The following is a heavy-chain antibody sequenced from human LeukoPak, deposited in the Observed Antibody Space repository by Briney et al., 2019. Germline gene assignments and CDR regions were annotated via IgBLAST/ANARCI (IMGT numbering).Heavy chain of an antibody. CDR3: ARGGIQDAFDI. Sequence: TSETLSLTCTVSGGSISSGGYYWSWIRQHPGKGLEWIGYIYYSGSTYYNPSLKSRVTISVDTSKNQFSLKLSSVTAADTAVYYCARGGIQDAFDIWGQGAMVSVSS. J-gene: IGHJ3*02. CDR2: IYYSGST. D-gene: IGHD5-18*01. CDR1: GGSISSGGYY. V-gene: IGHV4-31*03.